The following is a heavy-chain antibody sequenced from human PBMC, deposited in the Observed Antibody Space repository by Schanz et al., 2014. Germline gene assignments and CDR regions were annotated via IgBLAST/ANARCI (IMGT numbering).Heavy chain of an antibody. D-gene: IGHD4-17*01. J-gene: IGHJ4*02. CDR1: GFTFSSHS. CDR3: AKDCPSDYGDHCFDF. V-gene: IGHV3-48*01. Sequence: DVQLVESGGGLAQPGGSLRLSCVASGFTFSSHSMNWVRQAPGQGLEWLSYISGSGNTIYYADSVKGRFTISRDNAKNTLYLQMNSLRAEDTAVYYCAKDCPSDYGDHCFDFWGQGTLVTVSS. CDR2: ISGSGNTI.